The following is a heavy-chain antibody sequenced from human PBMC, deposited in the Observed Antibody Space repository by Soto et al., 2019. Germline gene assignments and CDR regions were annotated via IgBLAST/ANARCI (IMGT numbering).Heavy chain of an antibody. V-gene: IGHV3-23*01. CDR3: AKGSPVGAFYGSSGFEY. J-gene: IGHJ4*02. D-gene: IGHD3-22*01. Sequence: GGSLRLSCAASGFTFTNYAMNWVRQAPGKGLEWVSVISGSGGSTYYADSVKGLFTISRDNSKNTLDLQMNSLRAENKAVYYCAKGSPVGAFYGSSGFEYWGQGTLVTVSS. CDR2: ISGSGGST. CDR1: GFTFTNYA.